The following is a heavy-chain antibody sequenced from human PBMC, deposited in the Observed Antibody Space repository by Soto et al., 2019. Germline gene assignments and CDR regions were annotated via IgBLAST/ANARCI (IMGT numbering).Heavy chain of an antibody. V-gene: IGHV3-30*18. J-gene: IGHJ6*02. CDR2: ISYDGSNK. D-gene: IGHD5-12*01. CDR1: GFTFSSYG. Sequence: LRLSCAASGFTFSSYGMHWVRQAPGKGLEWVAVISYDGSNKYYADPVKGRFTISRDNSKNTLYLQMNSLGAEDTAVYYCAKDRGDGYNKYYYGMDVWGQGTTVTVSS. CDR3: AKDRGDGYNKYYYGMDV.